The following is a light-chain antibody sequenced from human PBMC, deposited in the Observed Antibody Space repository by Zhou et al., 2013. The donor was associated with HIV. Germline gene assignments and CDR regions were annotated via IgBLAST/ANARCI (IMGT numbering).Light chain of an antibody. CDR1: QSISTW. CDR2: RAS. J-gene: IGKJ5*01. CDR3: QQYNSYPIT. Sequence: DIQMIQSPSTLSASIGDRVTITCRASQSISTWLAWYQQRSGRAPDLLIYRASNLEIGVPSRFSGSGSGTDFSLTISGLQPDDFATYYCQQYNSYPITFGQGTRLDI. V-gene: IGKV1-5*03.